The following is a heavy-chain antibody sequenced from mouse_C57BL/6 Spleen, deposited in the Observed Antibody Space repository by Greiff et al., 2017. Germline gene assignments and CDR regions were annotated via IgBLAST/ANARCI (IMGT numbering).Heavy chain of an antibody. D-gene: IGHD2-2*01. Sequence: VQLQQSGADLLKPGASVKLSCKATGYTFTGYWIEWVKQRPGHGLEWIGEILPGSGSTNYNEKFKGKATFTADTSSNTAYMQLSSLTTEDSAIYYCARLGNYGYSAWFAYWGQGTLVTVSA. J-gene: IGHJ3*01. CDR1: GYTFTGYW. CDR3: ARLGNYGYSAWFAY. CDR2: ILPGSGST. V-gene: IGHV1-9*01.